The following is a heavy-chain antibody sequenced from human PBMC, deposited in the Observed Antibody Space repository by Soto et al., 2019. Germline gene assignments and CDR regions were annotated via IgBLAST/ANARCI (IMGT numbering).Heavy chain of an antibody. J-gene: IGHJ6*02. D-gene: IGHD2-15*01. V-gene: IGHV3-23*01. Sequence: EVQLLESGGGLVQPGGSLRLSCAASGFTFSSYAMSWVRQAPGKGLEWVSAISGSGGSTYYADSVKGRFTISRDKSKNTLYLQMNSLRAEDTAVYYCAKKGRLLRVAAAPAGMDVWGQGTTVTVSS. CDR3: AKKGRLLRVAAAPAGMDV. CDR1: GFTFSSYA. CDR2: ISGSGGST.